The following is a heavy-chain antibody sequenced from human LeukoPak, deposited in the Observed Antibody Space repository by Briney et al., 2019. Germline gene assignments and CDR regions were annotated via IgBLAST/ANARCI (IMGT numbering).Heavy chain of an antibody. CDR1: GGTFSSYA. V-gene: IGHV1-69*13. CDR3: ARGGVGAAYDFDP. CDR2: IIPIFGTA. D-gene: IGHD1-26*01. Sequence: VASVKVSCKASGGTFSSYAISWVRQAPGQGLEWMGGIIPIFGTANYAQKFQGRVTITADESTSTAYMELSSLRSEDTAVYYCARGGVGAAYDFDPWGQGTLVTVSS. J-gene: IGHJ5*02.